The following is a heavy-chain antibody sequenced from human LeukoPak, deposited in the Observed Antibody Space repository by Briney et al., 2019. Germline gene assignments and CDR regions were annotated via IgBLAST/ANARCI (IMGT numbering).Heavy chain of an antibody. J-gene: IGHJ3*02. CDR1: GFTFSSYW. Sequence: GGSLRLSCAASGFTFSSYWMSWVRQAPGKGLEWVANIKQDGSEKYYVDSVKGRFTISRDNAKNSLYLQMNSLRAEDTAVYYCARMSHYYDSSGAPDPFDIWGQGTIVTVSS. V-gene: IGHV3-7*01. D-gene: IGHD3-22*01. CDR2: IKQDGSEK. CDR3: ARMSHYYDSSGAPDPFDI.